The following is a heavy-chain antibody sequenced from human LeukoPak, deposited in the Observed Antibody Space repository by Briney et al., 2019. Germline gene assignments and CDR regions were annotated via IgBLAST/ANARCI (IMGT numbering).Heavy chain of an antibody. J-gene: IGHJ1*01. V-gene: IGHV3-30*18. CDR1: GFTFSSYG. D-gene: IGHD3-10*01. CDR2: ISYDGSNK. CDR3: AKGYAVNYYGSGSYSEYFQH. Sequence: GRSLRLSCAASGFTFSSYGMHWVRQAPGKGLEWVAGISYDGSNKYYADSVKGRFTISRDNSKNTLYLQMNSLRAEDTAVYYCAKGYAVNYYGSGSYSEYFQHWGQGTLVTVSS.